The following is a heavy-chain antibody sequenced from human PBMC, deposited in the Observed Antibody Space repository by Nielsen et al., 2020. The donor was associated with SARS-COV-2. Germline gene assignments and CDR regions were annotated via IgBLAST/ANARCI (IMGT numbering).Heavy chain of an antibody. Sequence: GESLKISCAASGFTLSSYGIHWVRQAPGQGLEWVTMVSYDGSAKHYADSVKGRFTISRDNSKNTLYLQMNSLRPEDTAMYYCAKWGDNSGFDYWGQGTLVTVSS. CDR1: GFTLSSYG. CDR2: VSYDGSAK. D-gene: IGHD1-1*01. J-gene: IGHJ4*02. CDR3: AKWGDNSGFDY. V-gene: IGHV3-30*18.